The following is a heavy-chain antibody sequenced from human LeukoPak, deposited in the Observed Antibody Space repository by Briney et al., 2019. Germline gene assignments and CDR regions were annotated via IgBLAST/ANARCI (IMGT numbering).Heavy chain of an antibody. V-gene: IGHV6-1*01. Sequence: SQTLSLTCAIFGDSVSSNSAAWNWIRQSPSGGLEWLGRTYYRSKWYNDYALSVKSRITINPDTAKNQFPLQLNSVTPEDTAVYYCARVPPYSYYSMDVWGPGTTVTVSS. CDR2: TYYRSKWYN. J-gene: IGHJ6*02. CDR3: ARVPPYSYYSMDV. CDR1: GDSVSSNSAA.